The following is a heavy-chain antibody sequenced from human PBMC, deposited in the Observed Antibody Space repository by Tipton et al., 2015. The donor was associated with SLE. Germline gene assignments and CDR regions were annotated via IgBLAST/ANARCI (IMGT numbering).Heavy chain of an antibody. J-gene: IGHJ4*02. Sequence: QVQLVQSGAEVKKPGASVKVSCKASGYTFTSYGISWVRQAPGQGLEWMGWISAYNGNTNYAQKLQGRVTMTTDTSTSTAYMERRSLRSDDTAVYYCARDRAGPATYYDFWSAPTSRPPDYWGQGTLVTVSS. D-gene: IGHD3-3*01. V-gene: IGHV1-18*01. CDR1: GYTFTSYG. CDR3: ARDRAGPATYYDFWSAPTSRPPDY. CDR2: ISAYNGNT.